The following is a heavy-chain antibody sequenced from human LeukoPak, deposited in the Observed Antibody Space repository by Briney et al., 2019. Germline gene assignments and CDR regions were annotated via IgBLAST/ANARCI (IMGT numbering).Heavy chain of an antibody. Sequence: GGSLRLSCAASGFTVGSNYMSWVRQAPGKGLEWVSVIYSGGSTYYADSVKGRFTISRDNSKNTLYLQMNSLRAEDTAVYYCARDPDYYDSTENWGQGTLVTVSS. V-gene: IGHV3-53*01. CDR1: GFTVGSNY. CDR3: ARDPDYYDSTEN. CDR2: IYSGGST. D-gene: IGHD3-22*01. J-gene: IGHJ4*02.